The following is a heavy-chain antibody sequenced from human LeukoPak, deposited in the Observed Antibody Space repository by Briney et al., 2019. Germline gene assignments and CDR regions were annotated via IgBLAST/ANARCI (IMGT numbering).Heavy chain of an antibody. V-gene: IGHV1-69*13. CDR2: IIPIFGTA. CDR1: GGTFSSYA. D-gene: IGHD1-1*01. CDR3: AHQFWKARDWFDP. J-gene: IGHJ5*02. Sequence: GASVTVSCTASGGTFSSYAISWVRQAPGQGLEWMGGIIPIFGTANYAQKFQGRVTITADESTSTAYMELSSLRSEDTAVYYCAHQFWKARDWFDPWGQGTLVTVSS.